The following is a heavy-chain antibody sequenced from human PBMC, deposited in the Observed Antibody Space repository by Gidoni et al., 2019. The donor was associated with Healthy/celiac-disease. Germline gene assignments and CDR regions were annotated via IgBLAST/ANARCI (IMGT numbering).Heavy chain of an antibody. D-gene: IGHD3-10*01. J-gene: IGHJ4*02. V-gene: IGHV3-33*01. CDR1: YGSYG. CDR3: ARDGALWLPYYFDY. Sequence: YGSYGMHWVRQAPGKGLEWVAVIWYDGSNKYYADSVKGRFTISRDNSKNTLYLQMNSLRAEDTAVYYCARDGALWLPYYFDYWGQGNLVTVSS. CDR2: IWYDGSNK.